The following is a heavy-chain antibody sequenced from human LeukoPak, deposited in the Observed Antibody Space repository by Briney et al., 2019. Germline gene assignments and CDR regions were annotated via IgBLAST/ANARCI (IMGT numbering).Heavy chain of an antibody. V-gene: IGHV1-2*02. CDR2: IDPNSCGT. D-gene: IGHD6-6*01. CDR3: ARDRPPRAFDI. J-gene: IGHJ3*02. CDR1: GYTFTGYY. Sequence: ASVKVSCKASGYTFTGYYMHWVRQAPGQGLEWMGWIDPNSCGTNYAQKFQGRVTMTRDTSISTAYMELTRLRSDDTAVYYCARDRPPRAFDIWGQGTMVTVSS.